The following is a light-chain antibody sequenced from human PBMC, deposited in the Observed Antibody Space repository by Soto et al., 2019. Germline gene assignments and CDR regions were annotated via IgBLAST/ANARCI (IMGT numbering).Light chain of an antibody. CDR3: TLYTSRSTYV. J-gene: IGLJ1*01. CDR1: NSDVGSYNR. Sequence: QSALTQPPSVSGSPGQSVTISCTGSNSDVGSYNRLSWYQQPPGTAPKLMIYEVSNRPSGVPDRFSGSKSGNTASLTISGLQAEDEADYYCTLYTSRSTYVFGTGTKATVL. V-gene: IGLV2-18*01. CDR2: EVS.